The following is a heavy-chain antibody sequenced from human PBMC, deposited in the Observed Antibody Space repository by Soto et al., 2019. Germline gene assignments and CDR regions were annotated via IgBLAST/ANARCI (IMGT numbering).Heavy chain of an antibody. CDR1: GFTFSSYA. V-gene: IGHV3-30-3*01. Sequence: GGSLRLSCAASGFTFSSYAMHWVRQAPGKGLEWVAVISYDGSNKYYADSVKGRFTISRDNSKNTLYLQMNSLRAEDTAVYYCAREGVRGYYFDYWGQGTLVTVSS. CDR2: ISYDGSNK. J-gene: IGHJ4*02. CDR3: AREGVRGYYFDY.